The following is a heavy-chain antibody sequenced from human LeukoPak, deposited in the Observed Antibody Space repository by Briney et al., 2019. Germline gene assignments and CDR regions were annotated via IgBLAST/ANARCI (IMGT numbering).Heavy chain of an antibody. D-gene: IGHD3-10*01. CDR1: GFTVGDYV. J-gene: IGHJ4*02. V-gene: IGHV3-23*01. Sequence: GGSLRLSCTASGFTVGDYVTSWVRQAPGKGLEWVSGISGSAGASYYADSVKGRFTISRDDSHNTLYLQMNSLRAEDTAVYFCARGGVDYYGSGTYYLMYYFDYWGQGALVTVSS. CDR3: ARGGVDYYGSGTYYLMYYFDY. CDR2: ISGSAGAS.